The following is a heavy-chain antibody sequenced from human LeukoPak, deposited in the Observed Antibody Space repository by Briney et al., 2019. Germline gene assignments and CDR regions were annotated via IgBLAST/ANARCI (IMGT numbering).Heavy chain of an antibody. CDR3: ARYCSGGSCYSGGWYFDY. J-gene: IGHJ4*02. V-gene: IGHV1-69*01. CDR2: IIPIFGTA. D-gene: IGHD2-15*01. CDR1: GGTFSSYV. Sequence: GPSVKVSCKASGGTFSSYVIRWMRQAPGQGLEWMRGIIPIFGTANYAQKFQGRVTITADESTSTAYMELSSLRSEDTAVYYCARYCSGGSCYSGGWYFDYWGQGTLVTVSS.